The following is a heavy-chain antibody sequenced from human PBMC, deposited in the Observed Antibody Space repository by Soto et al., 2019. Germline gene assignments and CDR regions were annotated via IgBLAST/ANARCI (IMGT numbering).Heavy chain of an antibody. CDR2: IHYSGSA. CDR3: ARGVGGSGLNWFEP. V-gene: IGHV4-59*12. J-gene: IGHJ5*02. Sequence: SETLSLTCTFSGSSIIGYYRTWIRQSPKRGLEWLGYIHYSGSASYNPSLSSRLTLSVDRSKGQFSMKLASVTAADTAVYYCARGVGGSGLNWFEPWGQGTLVRVSS. CDR1: GSSIIGYY. D-gene: IGHD6-19*01.